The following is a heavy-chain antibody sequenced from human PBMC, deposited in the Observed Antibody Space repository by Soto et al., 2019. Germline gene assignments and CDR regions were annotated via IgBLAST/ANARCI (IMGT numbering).Heavy chain of an antibody. Sequence: ASVKVSCKASGNTFSNYYIHWVRQAPGQGLEWMGTINPSGGHTTYAQKFLGRVTMTRDTSTSTPYMELTSLRSEDTAVYYCARGGHVVVVTAAFVDWGQGTLVTVSS. CDR3: ARGGHVVVVTAAFVD. D-gene: IGHD2-21*02. V-gene: IGHV1-46*03. CDR1: GNTFSNYY. J-gene: IGHJ4*02. CDR2: INPSGGHT.